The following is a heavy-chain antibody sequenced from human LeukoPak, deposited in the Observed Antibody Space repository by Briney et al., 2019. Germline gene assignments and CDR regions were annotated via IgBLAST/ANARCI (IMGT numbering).Heavy chain of an antibody. Sequence: GGSLRLSCAASGFTFSSYGMHWVRQAPGKGLEWVAVISYDGSNKYYADSVKGRFTISRDNSKNTLYLQMNSLRAEDTAVYYCAREYSSGWYSSAPPDYWGQGTLVTVSS. CDR2: ISYDGSNK. V-gene: IGHV3-30*03. CDR3: AREYSSGWYSSAPPDY. D-gene: IGHD6-19*01. J-gene: IGHJ4*02. CDR1: GFTFSSYG.